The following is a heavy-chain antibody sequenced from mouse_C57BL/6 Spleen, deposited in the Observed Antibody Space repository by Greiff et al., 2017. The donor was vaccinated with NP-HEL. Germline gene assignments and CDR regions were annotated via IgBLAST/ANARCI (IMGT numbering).Heavy chain of an antibody. CDR2: IYPGDGDT. J-gene: IGHJ3*01. D-gene: IGHD3-2*02. CDR1: GYAFSSSW. CDR3: ARSDSSGYLFAY. V-gene: IGHV1-82*01. Sequence: VQLVESGPELVKPGASVKISCKASGYAFSSSWMNWVKQRPGKGLEWIGRIYPGDGDTNYNGKFKGKATLTADKSSSTAYMQLSSLTSEDSAVYFCARSDSSGYLFAYWGQGTLVTVSA.